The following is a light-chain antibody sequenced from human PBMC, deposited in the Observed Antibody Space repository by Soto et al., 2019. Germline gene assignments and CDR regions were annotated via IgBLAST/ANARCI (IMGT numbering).Light chain of an antibody. J-gene: IGLJ2*01. Sequence: SYVLTQPPSLSVAPGKTARITCGGNNIGSKSVHWYQQKPGQAPVLVIYYDSDRPSGIPERFSGSNSGNTATLTISRVEAGDEADYYCQVWDSSSDHVVFGGGTKVTVL. V-gene: IGLV3-21*04. CDR2: YDS. CDR1: NIGSKS. CDR3: QVWDSSSDHVV.